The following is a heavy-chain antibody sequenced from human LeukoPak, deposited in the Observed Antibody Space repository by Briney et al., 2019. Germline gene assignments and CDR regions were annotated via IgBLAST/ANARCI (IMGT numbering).Heavy chain of an antibody. Sequence: ASVKVSCKVSGYTLTELSMHWMRQAPGKGLEWMGGFDPEDGETIYAQKFQGRVTMTEDTSTDTAYMELSSLRSEDTAVYYCATASGYSYGPFDYWGQGTLVTVSS. CDR1: GYTLTELS. CDR2: FDPEDGET. CDR3: ATASGYSYGPFDY. J-gene: IGHJ4*02. V-gene: IGHV1-24*01. D-gene: IGHD5-18*01.